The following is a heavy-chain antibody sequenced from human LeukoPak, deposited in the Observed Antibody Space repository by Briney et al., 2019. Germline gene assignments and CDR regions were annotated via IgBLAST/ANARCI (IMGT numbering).Heavy chain of an antibody. CDR1: GFSFSRYS. D-gene: IGHD4-23*01. CDR2: IKSDGSIT. J-gene: IGHJ1*01. CDR3: ASFSYGGNNHGI. V-gene: IGHV3-74*01. Sequence: PGGSLRLSCAAYGFSFSRYSMHWVRQAPGKGLVWISRIKSDGSITNYADSVRGRFTVSRDNAKNTLYLQMNSLRAEDTAVYHCASFSYGGNNHGIWGQGTPVTVSS.